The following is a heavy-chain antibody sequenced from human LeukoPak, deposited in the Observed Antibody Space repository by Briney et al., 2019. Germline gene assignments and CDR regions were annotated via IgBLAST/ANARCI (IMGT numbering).Heavy chain of an antibody. V-gene: IGHV1-18*01. CDR2: ISAYNGNT. D-gene: IGHD4-11*01. J-gene: IGHJ6*03. CDR1: GYTFTSYG. CDR3: ARGDYSSPYYYYYYYMDV. Sequence: ASVKVSCKASGYTFTSYGISWVRQAPGQGLEWMGWISAYNGNTNYAQKLQGRVTMTTDTSTSTAYMELRSLRSDDTAVYYCARGDYSSPYYYYYYYMDVWGKGTTVTVSS.